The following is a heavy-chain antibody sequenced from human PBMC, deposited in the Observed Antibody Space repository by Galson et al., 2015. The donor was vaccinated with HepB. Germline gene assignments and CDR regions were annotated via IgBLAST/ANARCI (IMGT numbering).Heavy chain of an antibody. V-gene: IGHV5-51*01. CDR3: GLGVPSKGVDWSDP. Sequence: QSGAEVKKPGESLKISCKASGSNFNINRIAWVRQMPGKGLEWMGIIYPGDSDTRYSPSFQGQVTMSADPSINTAYLQWSSLKASDTAMYYCGLGVPSKGVDWSDPWGQGTLVTVS. D-gene: IGHD3-10*01. CDR1: GSNFNINR. J-gene: IGHJ5*02. CDR2: IYPGDSDT.